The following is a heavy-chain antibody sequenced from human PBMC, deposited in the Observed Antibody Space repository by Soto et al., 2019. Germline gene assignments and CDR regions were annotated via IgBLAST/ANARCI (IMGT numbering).Heavy chain of an antibody. V-gene: IGHV1-18*01. J-gene: IGHJ3*02. D-gene: IGHD5-18*01. CDR2: SSAYNCNT. CDR3: ARDFDTAMVTNAFDI. CDR1: GYTFTSYG. Sequence: WASVKVSCKASGYTFTSYGISWVRQAPGQGLGWMGWSSAYNCNTNYAQKLQGRVTMTTDTSTSTAYMEPRSLRSDDTAVYYCARDFDTAMVTNAFDIWGQGTMVTVSS.